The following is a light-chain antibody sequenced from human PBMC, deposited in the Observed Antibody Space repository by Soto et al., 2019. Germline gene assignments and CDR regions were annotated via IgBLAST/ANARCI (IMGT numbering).Light chain of an antibody. CDR2: GAS. Sequence: EIVLTQSPGTLSLSPGERATLSCRASQSVSSSYLAWYQQKPGQAPSLLIYGASSRATGIPDRFSGSGSGRDFSLNISGLESEELAVYYCQQYSSSPPITFAGVTKVEIK. V-gene: IGKV3-20*01. CDR1: QSVSSSY. CDR3: QQYSSSPPIT. J-gene: IGKJ4*01.